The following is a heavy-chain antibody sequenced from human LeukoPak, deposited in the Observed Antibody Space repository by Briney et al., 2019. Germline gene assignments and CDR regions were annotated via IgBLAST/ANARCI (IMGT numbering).Heavy chain of an antibody. CDR1: GYTFTSYY. J-gene: IGHJ6*03. CDR3: ARGGYGSGSYYTDGLSNYMDV. V-gene: IGHV1-46*01. Sequence: ASVKVSCKASGYTFTSYYMHWVRQAPGQGLEWVGIINPSGDPTTYAQKFQGRVTMTRDTSISTAYMELSRLRSDDTAVYYCARGGYGSGSYYTDGLSNYMDVWGKGTTVTVSS. D-gene: IGHD3-10*01. CDR2: INPSGDPT.